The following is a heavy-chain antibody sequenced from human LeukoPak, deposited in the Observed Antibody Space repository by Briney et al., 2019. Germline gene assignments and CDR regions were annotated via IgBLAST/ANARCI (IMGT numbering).Heavy chain of an antibody. CDR1: GGSFSGYF. D-gene: IGHD3-10*01. CDR2: INHSGST. J-gene: IGHJ5*02. V-gene: IGHV4-34*01. CDR3: ARGLVVRGVIITGNWFDP. Sequence: PSETLSLTCAVYGGSFSGYFWSWIRQPPGKGLEWIGEINHSGSTNYNPSLKSRVTISVDTSKNQFSLNLSSVTAADTAVYYCARGLVVRGVIITGNWFDPWGQGTLVTVSS.